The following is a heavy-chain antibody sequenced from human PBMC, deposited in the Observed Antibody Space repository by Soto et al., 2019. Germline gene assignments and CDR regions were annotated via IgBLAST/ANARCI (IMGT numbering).Heavy chain of an antibody. CDR2: IWYDGSNK. CDR3: ARDRDYYDSTGYCFDF. CDR1: GFTFSSYG. Sequence: GGSLRLSCAASGFTFSSYGMHWVRQAPGKGLEWVAVIWYDGSNKYYADSVKGRFTISRDNSKNTLYLQMNSLRAEDTAVYYCARDRDYYDSTGYCFDFWGQGTLVTVSS. V-gene: IGHV3-33*08. J-gene: IGHJ4*02. D-gene: IGHD3-22*01.